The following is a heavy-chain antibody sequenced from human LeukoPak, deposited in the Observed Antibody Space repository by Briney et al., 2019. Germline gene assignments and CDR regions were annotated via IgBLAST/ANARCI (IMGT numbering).Heavy chain of an antibody. CDR3: ARPYGDYDFDY. J-gene: IGHJ4*02. D-gene: IGHD4-17*01. CDR1: GGSISSGGYY. V-gene: IGHV4-39*01. Sequence: PSETLSLTCTVSGGSISSGGYYWSWIRQHPGKGLEWIGSIYYSGSTYYNPSLKSRVTISVDTSKNQFSLKLSSVTAADTAVYYCARPYGDYDFDYWGQGTLVTVSS. CDR2: IYYSGST.